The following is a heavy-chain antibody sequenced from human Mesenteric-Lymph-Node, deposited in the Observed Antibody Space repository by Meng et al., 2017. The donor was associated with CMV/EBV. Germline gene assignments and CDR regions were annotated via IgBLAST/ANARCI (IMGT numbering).Heavy chain of an antibody. CDR3: ARLDIVPTPRSFDY. D-gene: IGHD2-8*01. CDR2: ISSTGSNI. CDR1: GFDFSYYE. J-gene: IGHJ4*02. Sequence: GESLKISCAASGFDFSYYEMTWVRQAPGKGLEWISYISSTGSNINYAESVKGRFTISRDNAKNSLYLHMNSLRAEDTAVYYCARLDIVPTPRSFDYWGQGSLVTVSS. V-gene: IGHV3-48*03.